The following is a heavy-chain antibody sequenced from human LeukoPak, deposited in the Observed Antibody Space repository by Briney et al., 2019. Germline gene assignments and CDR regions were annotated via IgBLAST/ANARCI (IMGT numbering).Heavy chain of an antibody. Sequence: GASVKVSCKASGYTFTSYDINWVRQATGQGLEWMGWMNPNSGNTGYAQKFQGRVTITRNTSISTAYMELSSLRSEDTAVYYCARGXPYYDFWSGHYYYYYYMDVXGKGTTVTV. J-gene: IGHJ6*03. D-gene: IGHD3-3*01. CDR2: MNPNSGNT. V-gene: IGHV1-8*03. CDR1: GYTFTSYD. CDR3: ARGXPYYDFWSGHYYYYYYMDV.